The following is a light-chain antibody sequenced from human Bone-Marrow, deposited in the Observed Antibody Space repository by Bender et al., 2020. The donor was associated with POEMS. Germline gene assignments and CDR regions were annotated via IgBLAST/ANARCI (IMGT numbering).Light chain of an antibody. J-gene: IGLJ1*01. CDR1: NIGSNS. CDR3: SSYAGSNNFYV. CDR2: SHD. V-gene: IGLV1-44*01. Sequence: NIGSNSVSWYQVLPGKAPKLLIQSHDQRLSGVPERFSGSHSGTSASLAISGLRSEDEADYYCSSYAGSNNFYVFGTGTKVTVL.